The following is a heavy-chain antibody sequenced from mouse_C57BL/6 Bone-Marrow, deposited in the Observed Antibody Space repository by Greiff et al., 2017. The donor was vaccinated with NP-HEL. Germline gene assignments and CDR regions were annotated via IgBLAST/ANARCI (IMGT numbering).Heavy chain of an antibody. CDR3: ARITTVVAPFDY. V-gene: IGHV1-14*01. CDR2: IYPYNDGT. Sequence: VQLQQSGPELVKPGASVKMSCKASGYTFTSYVMHWVKQKPGQGLEWIGYIYPYNDGTKYNQKFKDKATLTADKSSSTAYMQLSSLTSEDSAVYYCARITTVVAPFDYWGQGTTLTVSS. D-gene: IGHD1-1*01. J-gene: IGHJ2*01. CDR1: GYTFTSYV.